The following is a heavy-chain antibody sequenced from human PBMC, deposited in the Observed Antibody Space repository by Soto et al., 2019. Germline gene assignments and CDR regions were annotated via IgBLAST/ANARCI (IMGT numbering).Heavy chain of an antibody. D-gene: IGHD2-2*02. CDR3: ARRCSSTSCYTSDYYYYGMDV. J-gene: IGHJ6*02. CDR2: IYYSGST. V-gene: IGHV4-39*01. CDR1: GGSISGSSYY. Sequence: SETLSLTCTVSGGSISGSSYYWGWIRQPPGKGLEWIGSIYYSGSTYYNPSLKSRVTISVDTSKNQFSLKLSSVTAADTAVYYCARRCSSTSCYTSDYYYYGMDVWGQGTTVTVSS.